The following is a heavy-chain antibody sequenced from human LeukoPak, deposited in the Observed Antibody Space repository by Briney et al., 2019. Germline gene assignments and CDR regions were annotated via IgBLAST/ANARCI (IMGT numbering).Heavy chain of an antibody. CDR3: AGEARGIAAAGTGY. CDR2: IYYSGST. J-gene: IGHJ4*02. Sequence: SETLSLTCTVSGGSISSYYGSWIRQPPGKGLEWIGYIYYSGSTNYNLSLKSRVTISVDPYKNQFSLKLSSVTAADTAVYYCAGEARGIAAAGTGYWGQGTLVTVSS. V-gene: IGHV4-59*01. D-gene: IGHD6-13*01. CDR1: GGSISSYY.